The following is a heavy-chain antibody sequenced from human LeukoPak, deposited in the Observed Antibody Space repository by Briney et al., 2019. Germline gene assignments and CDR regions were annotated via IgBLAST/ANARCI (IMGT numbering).Heavy chain of an antibody. Sequence: GGSLRLSCAASGLTFSSYSMNWVRQAPGKGLEWVSSISSSSSYIYYADSVKGRFTISRDNAKNSLYLQMNSLRAEDTAVYYCARGKAPRDAFDIWGQGTMVTVSS. CDR1: GLTFSSYS. CDR2: ISSSSSYI. V-gene: IGHV3-21*01. CDR3: ARGKAPRDAFDI. J-gene: IGHJ3*02.